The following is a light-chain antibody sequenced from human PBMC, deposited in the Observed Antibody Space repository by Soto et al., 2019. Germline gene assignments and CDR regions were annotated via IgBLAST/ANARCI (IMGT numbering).Light chain of an antibody. CDR2: LGS. CDR3: MQALPPYT. CDR1: QSLLHSNGYNY. J-gene: IGKJ2*01. Sequence: DIVMTQSPLSLPVTPGEPASISCRSSQSLLHSNGYNYLDWYLQKQGQSPQLLIYLGSNRASGVPDRFSGSGSGTDFTLKISRVEAEDAGVYYCMQALPPYTFGQGTKLEIK. V-gene: IGKV2-28*01.